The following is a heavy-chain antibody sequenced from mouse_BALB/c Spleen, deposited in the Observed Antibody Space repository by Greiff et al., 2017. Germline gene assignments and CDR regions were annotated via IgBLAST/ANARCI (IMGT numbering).Heavy chain of an antibody. J-gene: IGHJ4*01. V-gene: IGHV1S132*01. Sequence: VKLMESGAELVKPGASVKLSCKTSGYTFTSYWIQWVKQRPGQGLGWIGEIFPGTGTTYYNEKFKGKATLTIDTSSSTAYMQLSSLTSEDSAVYFCARGITTYYYAMDYWGQGTSVTVSS. CDR3: ARGITTYYYAMDY. CDR2: IFPGTGTT. CDR1: GYTFTSYW. D-gene: IGHD1-3*01.